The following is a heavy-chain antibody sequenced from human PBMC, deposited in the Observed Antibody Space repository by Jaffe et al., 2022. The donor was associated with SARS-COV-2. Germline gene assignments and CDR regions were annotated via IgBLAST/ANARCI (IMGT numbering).Heavy chain of an antibody. Sequence: QVQLVESGGGVVQPGRSLTLSCAASGFTIRTYAMQWVRQAPGKGLEWVAVISYDGTNKNYADSVKGRLTISRDNSKNTLNLQMNSLRAEDTAVYYCARDYDIAAAGRGYFDHWGQGTLVTVSA. CDR1: GFTIRTYA. CDR2: ISYDGTNK. V-gene: IGHV3-30*04. D-gene: IGHD6-13*01. J-gene: IGHJ4*02. CDR3: ARDYDIAAAGRGYFDH.